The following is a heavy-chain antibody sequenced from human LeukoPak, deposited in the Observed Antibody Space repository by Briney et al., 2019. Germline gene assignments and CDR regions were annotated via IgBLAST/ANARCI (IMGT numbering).Heavy chain of an antibody. D-gene: IGHD6-19*01. V-gene: IGHV1-18*04. Sequence: GASVKVSCKASGYTFTSYGISWVRQAPGQVLEWMGWISAYNGNTNYAQKLQGRVTMTTDTSTSTAYMELRSLRSDDTAVYYCARGGVCAYSSGWYCIDYWGQGTLVTVSS. CDR2: ISAYNGNT. CDR3: ARGGVCAYSSGWYCIDY. CDR1: GYTFTSYG. J-gene: IGHJ4*02.